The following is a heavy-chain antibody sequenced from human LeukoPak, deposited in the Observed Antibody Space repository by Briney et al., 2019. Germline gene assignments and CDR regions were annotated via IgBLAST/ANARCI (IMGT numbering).Heavy chain of an antibody. J-gene: IGHJ4*02. Sequence: ASVKISCKASGYTFTSYGISWVRQAPGQGLEWMGWIGAYNGNTNYAQKLQGRVTMTADTSTSTAYMELRSLRSDDTAVYYCARDEVAVAGLSIDYWGQGTLVTVSS. CDR3: ARDEVAVAGLSIDY. V-gene: IGHV1-18*01. CDR1: GYTFTSYG. D-gene: IGHD6-19*01. CDR2: IGAYNGNT.